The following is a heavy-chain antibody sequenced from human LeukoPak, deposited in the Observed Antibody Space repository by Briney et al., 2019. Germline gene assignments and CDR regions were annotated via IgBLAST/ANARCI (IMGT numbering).Heavy chain of an antibody. CDR3: ARDYCTTSSCSTRWFDP. CDR1: GFTVSSNF. J-gene: IGHJ5*02. CDR2: IYSAGDT. V-gene: IGHV3-66*02. D-gene: IGHD1-1*01. Sequence: GGSLRLSCAASGFTVSSNFMSWVRLTPGKGLEWVSVIYSAGDTYYADSVKGRFTISRDNFKNTVYLQMNSLRADDTAVYYCARDYCTTSSCSTRWFDPWGQGTLVTVSS.